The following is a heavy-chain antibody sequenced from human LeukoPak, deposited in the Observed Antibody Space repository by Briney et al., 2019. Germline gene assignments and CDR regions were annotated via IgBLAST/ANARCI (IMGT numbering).Heavy chain of an antibody. J-gene: IGHJ5*02. CDR3: ARRPKGNYCSSTSCYYGWFDP. V-gene: IGHV5-10-1*01. CDR1: GYSFTSYW. Sequence: GESLKISCKGSGYSFTSYWISWMRQMPGKGLEWMGRIDPSDSYTNYSPSFQGHVTISADKSISTAYLQWSSLKASDTAMYYCARRPKGNYCSSTSCYYGWFDPWGQGTLVTVSS. D-gene: IGHD2-2*01. CDR2: IDPSDSYT.